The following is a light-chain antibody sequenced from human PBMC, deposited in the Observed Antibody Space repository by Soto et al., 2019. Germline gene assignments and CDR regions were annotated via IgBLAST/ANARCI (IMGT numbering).Light chain of an antibody. CDR2: KAS. V-gene: IGKV1-5*03. Sequence: DVHMTQSPAILSASLVYRVTITFLASQSISSWLAWYQQKPGKAPNLLIHKASHLESGVPSRFSGSGSGTEFTLTISSLQPDDFATYCCQQFNSYPIPFGQGTRLENK. CDR1: QSISSW. CDR3: QQFNSYPIP. J-gene: IGKJ5*01.